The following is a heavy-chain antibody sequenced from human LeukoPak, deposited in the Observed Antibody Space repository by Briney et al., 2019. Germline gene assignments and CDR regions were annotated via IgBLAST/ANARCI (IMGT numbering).Heavy chain of an antibody. J-gene: IGHJ4*02. CDR2: ISGSGGST. D-gene: IGHD5-18*01. CDR3: AKIPASTKDTATVIPDY. Sequence: GGSLRLSCAASGFTFSSYAMSWVRQAPGKGLEWVSAISGSGGSTYYADSVKGRFTISRDNSKNTLYLQMNSLRAEDTAVYYCAKIPASTKDTATVIPDYWGQGTLVTVSS. V-gene: IGHV3-23*01. CDR1: GFTFSSYA.